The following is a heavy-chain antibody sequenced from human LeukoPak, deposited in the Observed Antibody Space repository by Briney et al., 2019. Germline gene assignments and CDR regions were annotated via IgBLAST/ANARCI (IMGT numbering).Heavy chain of an antibody. V-gene: IGHV3-23*01. CDR2: ISGSGGST. J-gene: IGHJ4*02. CDR1: GFTFSSYA. D-gene: IGHD2-21*02. CDR3: AKVGIVVVTATHFDY. Sequence: GGSLRLSCAASGFTFSSYAMSWVRQAPGKGLEWVSAISGSGGSTYYADSVKGRFTISRDNSKNTLYLQMNSLRAEDTAVYHCAKVGIVVVTATHFDYWGQGTLVTVSS.